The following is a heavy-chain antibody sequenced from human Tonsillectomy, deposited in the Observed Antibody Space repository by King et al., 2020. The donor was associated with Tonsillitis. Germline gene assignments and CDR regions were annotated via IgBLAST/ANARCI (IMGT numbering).Heavy chain of an antibody. CDR1: GYSFTSYW. J-gene: IGHJ1*01. CDR2: ISTGDSDT. CDR3: ARHVWSGSYYGDFQY. D-gene: IGHD3-10*01. Sequence: QLVQSGSEVKKPGESLKISCKGSGYSFTSYWIGWVRQMPGKGLEWMGIISTGDSDTRYSPAFQGQVNISADKSISTAYLQWSSLKASDTAVYFCARHVWSGSYYGDFQYWGQGTLVTVFS. V-gene: IGHV5-51*01.